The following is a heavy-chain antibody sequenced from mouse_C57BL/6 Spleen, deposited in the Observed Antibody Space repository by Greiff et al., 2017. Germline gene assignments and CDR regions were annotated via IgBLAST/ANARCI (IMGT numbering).Heavy chain of an antibody. D-gene: IGHD2-5*01. CDR2: INPNNGGT. Sequence: EVQPQQSGPELVQPGASVKISCKASGYTFTDYYMNWVKQSHGKSLEWIGDINPNNGGTSYNQKFKGKATLTVDKSSSTAYMELRSLTSEDSAVYNCARSGSNYVGYAMDYWGQGTSVTVSS. V-gene: IGHV1-26*01. J-gene: IGHJ4*01. CDR3: ARSGSNYVGYAMDY. CDR1: GYTFTDYY.